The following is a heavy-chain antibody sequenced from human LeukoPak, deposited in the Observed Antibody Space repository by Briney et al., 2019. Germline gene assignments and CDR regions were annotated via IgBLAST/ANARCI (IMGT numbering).Heavy chain of an antibody. CDR1: GGSISSGSYY. D-gene: IGHD3-16*01. CDR2: IYYSGTA. V-gene: IGHV4-39*07. CDR3: ARDTIGIGLRLGEYTDY. J-gene: IGHJ4*02. Sequence: SETLSLTCTVSGGSISSGSYYWGWIRQPPGKGLEWIGSIYYSGTAYYNPSLKSRVTISVGTSKKQFSLKLSSVTAADTAVYHCARDTIGIGLRLGEYTDYWGQGILVTVSS.